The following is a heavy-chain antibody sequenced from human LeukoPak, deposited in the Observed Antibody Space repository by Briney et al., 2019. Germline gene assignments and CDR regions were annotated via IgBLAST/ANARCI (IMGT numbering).Heavy chain of an antibody. CDR2: INPNSGDT. J-gene: IGHJ4*02. V-gene: IGHV1-2*06. CDR1: GYTFTGYH. D-gene: IGHD2-2*01. CDR3: ARDYCRSTSCLFDY. Sequence: GASVKVSCKASGYTFTGYHMHWVRRAPGQGLEWMGRINPNSGDTNYAQKFQGRVTMTRDTSISTAYMELSRLRSDDTAVYYCARDYCRSTSCLFDYWGQGALVNVSS.